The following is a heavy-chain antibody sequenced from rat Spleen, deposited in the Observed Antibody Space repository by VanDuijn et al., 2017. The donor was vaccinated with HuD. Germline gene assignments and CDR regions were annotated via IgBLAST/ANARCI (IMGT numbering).Heavy chain of an antibody. Sequence: QVQLKESGPGLVQPSQTLSLTCTVSGFSLTSYTVSWVRQPPGKGLEWIAAISSGGSPYYNSALRSRLSISRDTSKSQIFLKMNNLQTEDTAMYFCARSDTLAAMGHYWGQGVMVTVSS. CDR1: GFSLTSYT. D-gene: IGHD1-2*01. J-gene: IGHJ2*01. V-gene: IGHV2-6*01. CDR2: ISSGGSP. CDR3: ARSDTLAAMGHY.